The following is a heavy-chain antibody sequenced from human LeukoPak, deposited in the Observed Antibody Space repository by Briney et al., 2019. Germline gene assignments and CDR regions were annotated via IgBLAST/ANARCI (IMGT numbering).Heavy chain of an antibody. D-gene: IGHD6-13*01. CDR3: AKPLQYSSRWYFDY. Sequence: PGRSLRLSCAASGFTFSSYGMDWVRQAPGKGLEWVAVISYDGSTKYYADSVKGRFTISRDNSKNTLYLQMDSLRAEDTAVCYCAKPLQYSSRWYFDYWGQGTLVTVSS. CDR1: GFTFSSYG. J-gene: IGHJ4*02. CDR2: ISYDGSTK. V-gene: IGHV3-30*18.